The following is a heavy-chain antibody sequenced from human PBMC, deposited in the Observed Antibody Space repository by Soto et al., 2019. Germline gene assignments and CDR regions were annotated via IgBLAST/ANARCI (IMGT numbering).Heavy chain of an antibody. D-gene: IGHD6-13*01. J-gene: IGHJ4*02. V-gene: IGHV1-18*04. CDR1: GYTFTSYG. Sequence: ASVKVSCKASGYTFTSYGISWVRQAPGQGLEWMGWISAYNGNTNYAQKLQGRVTMTTDTSTSTAYMELRSLRSDDTAVYYCATDLDSSSWSLIDYWGQGTLVTVSS. CDR2: ISAYNGNT. CDR3: ATDLDSSSWSLIDY.